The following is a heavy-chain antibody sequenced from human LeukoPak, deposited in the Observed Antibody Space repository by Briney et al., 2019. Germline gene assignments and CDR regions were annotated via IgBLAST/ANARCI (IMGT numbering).Heavy chain of an antibody. CDR3: AIHTGTNSFFDF. J-gene: IGHJ4*02. CDR2: IHPNSGDT. Sequence: ASVKVSCKASGYTFTGYYMHWVRQAPGQGLEWMGWIHPNSGDTNYAQSFQGRGTMTRDTSISTAYMELSRLRSNDTAVYYCAIHTGTNSFFDFWGQGTLVTVSS. V-gene: IGHV1-2*02. CDR1: GYTFTGYY. D-gene: IGHD4-17*01.